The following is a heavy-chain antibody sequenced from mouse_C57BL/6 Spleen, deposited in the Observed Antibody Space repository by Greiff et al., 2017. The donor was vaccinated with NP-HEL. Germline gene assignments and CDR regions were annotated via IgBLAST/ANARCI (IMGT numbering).Heavy chain of an antibody. CDR1: GFTFSSYA. D-gene: IGHD3-2*02. CDR3: ARSGGDY. V-gene: IGHV5-4*03. CDR2: ISDGGSYT. Sequence: DVKLVESGGGLVKPGGSLKLSCAASGFTFSSYAMSWVRQTPEKRLEWVATISDGGSYTYYPDNVKGRFTISRDNAKNNLYLQMSHLKSEDTAMYYCARSGGDYWGQGTTLTVSS. J-gene: IGHJ2*01.